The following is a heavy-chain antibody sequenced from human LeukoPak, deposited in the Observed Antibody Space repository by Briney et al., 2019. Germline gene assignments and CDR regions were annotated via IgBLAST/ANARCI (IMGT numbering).Heavy chain of an antibody. D-gene: IGHD1-26*01. V-gene: IGHV4-30-4*02. J-gene: IGHJ4*02. CDR3: ARDRKGNLGATWIFDY. CDR2: IYNRGST. Sequence: PSETLSLTCTVSGGSISSGDYYWSWIRQPPGKGLEWIGYIYNRGSTNYNPSLKSRVTISVDTSKNQFSLKLSSVTAADTAVYYCARDRKGNLGATWIFDYWGQGALVTVSS. CDR1: GGSISSGDYY.